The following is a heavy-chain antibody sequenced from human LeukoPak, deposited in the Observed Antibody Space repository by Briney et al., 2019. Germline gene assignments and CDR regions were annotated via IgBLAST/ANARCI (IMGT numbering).Heavy chain of an antibody. CDR1: GASLSSGAYF. V-gene: IGHV4-61*08. Sequence: PSETLSLTCTVSGASLSSGAYFWSWIRQPPGKGLEWIGYIYYSGSTNYNPSLKSRVTISVDTSKNQFSLKLSSVTAADTAVYYCARATKGAHCSSTSCYRRIGDWFDPWGQGTLVTVSS. J-gene: IGHJ5*02. CDR3: ARATKGAHCSSTSCYRRIGDWFDP. D-gene: IGHD2-2*02. CDR2: IYYSGST.